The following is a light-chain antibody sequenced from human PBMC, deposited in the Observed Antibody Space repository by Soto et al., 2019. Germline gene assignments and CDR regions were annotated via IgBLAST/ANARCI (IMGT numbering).Light chain of an antibody. CDR3: QQYGSSPLT. CDR1: QSVSSSS. V-gene: IGKV3-20*01. CDR2: GAS. Sequence: EIVSTQSPGTLSLSPGERATLSCRASQSVSSSSLAWYQQKPGQAPRLLIYGASSRATGIPDRFSGSGSGTDFTLTIGSLDPEDFAVYYCQQYGSSPLTFGGGTKVDIK. J-gene: IGKJ4*01.